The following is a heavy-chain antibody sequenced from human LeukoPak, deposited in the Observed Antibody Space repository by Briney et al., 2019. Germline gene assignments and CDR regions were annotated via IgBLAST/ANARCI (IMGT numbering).Heavy chain of an antibody. CDR2: ISSSGSTI. Sequence: GGSLRLSCAASGFTFSDYYRSWIRQAPGKGLEWVSYISSSGSTIYYADSVKGRFTISRDNAKNSLYLQMNSLRAEDTAVYYCARSPIVATMEYMDVWGKGTTVTISS. J-gene: IGHJ6*03. CDR3: ARSPIVATMEYMDV. CDR1: GFTFSDYY. V-gene: IGHV3-11*01. D-gene: IGHD5-12*01.